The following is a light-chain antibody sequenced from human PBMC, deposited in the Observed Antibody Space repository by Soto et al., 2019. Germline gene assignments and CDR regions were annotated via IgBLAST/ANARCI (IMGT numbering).Light chain of an antibody. CDR3: EQYNTYPWT. Sequence: DIQMTQSPSTLSASVGDRVTITCRASQSFSSWLAWYQQKPGKAPKLLIYDASSLESGVTSRFSGSGSGTEFTLTISSLQPDDFANYYCEQYNTYPWTFGQGTKVESK. V-gene: IGKV1-5*01. J-gene: IGKJ1*01. CDR1: QSFSSW. CDR2: DAS.